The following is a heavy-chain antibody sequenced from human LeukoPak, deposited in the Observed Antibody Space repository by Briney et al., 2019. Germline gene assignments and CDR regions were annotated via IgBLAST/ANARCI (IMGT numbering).Heavy chain of an antibody. CDR3: ARGPGIAVAGTGNFDY. Sequence: PSETLSLTCAVYGGSFSGYYWSWIRQPPGKGLEWIGEINHSGSTKYNPSLKSRVTISVDTSKNQFSLKLSSVTAADTAVYYCARGPGIAVAGTGNFDYWGQGTLVTVSS. D-gene: IGHD6-19*01. J-gene: IGHJ4*02. V-gene: IGHV4-34*01. CDR1: GGSFSGYY. CDR2: INHSGST.